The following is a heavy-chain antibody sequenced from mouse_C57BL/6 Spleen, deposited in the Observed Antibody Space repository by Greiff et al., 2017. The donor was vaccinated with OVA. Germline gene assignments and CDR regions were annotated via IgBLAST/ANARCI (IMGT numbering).Heavy chain of an antibody. CDR2: IDPSDSET. CDR1: GYTFTSYW. D-gene: IGHD2-5*01. J-gene: IGHJ2*01. Sequence: QVQLKQPGAELVRPGSSVKLSCKASGYTFTSYWMHWVKQRPIQGLEWIGNIDPSDSETHYNQKFKDKATLTVDKSSSTAYMQLSSLTSEDSAVYYCARGLYSKSFDYWGQGTTLTVSS. CDR3: ARGLYSKSFDY. V-gene: IGHV1-52*01.